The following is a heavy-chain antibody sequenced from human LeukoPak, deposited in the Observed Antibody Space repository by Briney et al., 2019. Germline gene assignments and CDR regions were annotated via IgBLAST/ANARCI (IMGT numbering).Heavy chain of an antibody. V-gene: IGHV3-23*01. CDR1: GFTFSSYA. CDR3: AKKASRVTMVRGRSFDY. D-gene: IGHD3-10*01. J-gene: IGHJ4*02. Sequence: PGRSLRLSCAASGFTFSSYAMSLVRQAPGEGLEWVSAISGSGGSTYYADSVKGRFTISRDNSKNTLYLRMNSLRAEDTAVYYCAKKASRVTMVRGRSFDYWGQGTLVTVSS. CDR2: ISGSGGST.